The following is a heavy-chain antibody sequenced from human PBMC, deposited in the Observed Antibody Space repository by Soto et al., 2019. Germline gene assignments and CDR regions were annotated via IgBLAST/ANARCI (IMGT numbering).Heavy chain of an antibody. J-gene: IGHJ4*02. CDR1: GFTFSDYG. CDR2: VSYDGSYN. CDR3: AKEMYPRTVLDSSSPWGDY. V-gene: IGHV3-30*18. D-gene: IGHD6-6*01. Sequence: QVQLVESGGGVAQPGRSLRLSCAVSGFTFSDYGMHWVRQAPGKGLEWVAVVSYDGSYNYYADSVKGRFTVSRDLSGNTLFLQMNSLRLEDTAVYFCAKEMYPRTVLDSSSPWGDYWGQGTLVAVSS.